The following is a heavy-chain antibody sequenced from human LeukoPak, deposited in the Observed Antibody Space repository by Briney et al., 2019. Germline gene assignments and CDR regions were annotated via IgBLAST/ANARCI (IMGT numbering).Heavy chain of an antibody. V-gene: IGHV1-2*02. CDR2: INPNSGGT. J-gene: IGHJ5*02. Sequence: ASVKVSCKASGYTFTGYYMHWVRQAPGQGLEWMGWINPNSGGTNYAQKFQGRVTMTRDTFISTAYMELSRLRSDDTAVYYCASGGPYCSSTSCYRRWFDPWGQGALVTVSS. CDR3: ASGGPYCSSTSCYRRWFDP. D-gene: IGHD2-2*01. CDR1: GYTFTGYY.